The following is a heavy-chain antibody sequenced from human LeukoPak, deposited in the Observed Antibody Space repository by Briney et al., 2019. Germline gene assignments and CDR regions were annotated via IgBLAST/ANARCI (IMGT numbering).Heavy chain of an antibody. J-gene: IGHJ5*02. CDR2: ISSSSSCI. D-gene: IGHD3-10*01. Sequence: GGSLRLSCAASGFTFSSYSMNWVRQAPGKGLEWVSSISSSSSCIYYADSVKGRFTISRDNAKNSLYLQMNSLRAEDTAVYYCARAREYGWFDPWGQGTLVTVSS. CDR3: ARAREYGWFDP. CDR1: GFTFSSYS. V-gene: IGHV3-21*01.